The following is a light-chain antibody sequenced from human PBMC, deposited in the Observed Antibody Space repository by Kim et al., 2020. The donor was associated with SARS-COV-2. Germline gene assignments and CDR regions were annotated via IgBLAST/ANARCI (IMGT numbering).Light chain of an antibody. Sequence: DIQMTHSPSSLSASVGDRVTITCRASQRISSYLNWYQQKPGKAPKLLIYTASNLQSGVPSRFSGSGSGTDFTLTISSLQPEDFATYFCQQSYNTPLTFGGGTKVDIK. CDR1: QRISSY. J-gene: IGKJ4*01. CDR3: QQSYNTPLT. CDR2: TAS. V-gene: IGKV1-39*01.